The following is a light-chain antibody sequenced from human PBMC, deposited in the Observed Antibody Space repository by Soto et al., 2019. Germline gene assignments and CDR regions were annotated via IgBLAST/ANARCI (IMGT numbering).Light chain of an antibody. CDR2: DVS. CDR1: SSDVGGYNY. V-gene: IGLV2-14*01. CDR3: SSYTSSSTLGV. J-gene: IGLJ1*01. Sequence: QSALTQPASVSGSPGQSITISCTGTSSDVGGYNYVSWYQQHPGKAPKLMIYDVSNRPSGVSNRFSGSKSGNTASLTISGVQAEDEADHYCSSYTSSSTLGVFGTGTKVTVL.